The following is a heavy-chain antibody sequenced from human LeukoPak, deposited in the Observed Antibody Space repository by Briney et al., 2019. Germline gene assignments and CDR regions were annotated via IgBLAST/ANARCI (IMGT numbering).Heavy chain of an antibody. CDR3: ARGGSYLSAFDI. V-gene: IGHV1-46*01. D-gene: IGHD1-26*01. CDR1: GYTFTSYG. Sequence: ASVKVSCKASGYTFTSYGISWVRQAPGQGLEWMGIVNPSGGSPNYAQKSQGRVTMTRDMSTSTVNMELSSLRAEDTAVYYCARGGSYLSAFDIWGQGTMVTVSS. CDR2: VNPSGGSP. J-gene: IGHJ3*02.